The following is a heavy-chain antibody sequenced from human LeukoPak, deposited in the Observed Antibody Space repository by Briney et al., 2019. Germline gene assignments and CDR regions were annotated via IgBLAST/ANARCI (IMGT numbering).Heavy chain of an antibody. J-gene: IGHJ5*02. V-gene: IGHV1-69*13. CDR1: RGTFCSYA. CDR2: IIPIFGTA. Sequence: SVKVSGKAFRGTFCSYAISWGRQAPGQELGWMGGIIPIFGTANYAQKIQRRVTITADESTSTAYMELSRLRSEDTAVYYCARALTRDILTGYYLSPFDPWGQGTLVTVSS. D-gene: IGHD3-9*01. CDR3: ARALTRDILTGYYLSPFDP.